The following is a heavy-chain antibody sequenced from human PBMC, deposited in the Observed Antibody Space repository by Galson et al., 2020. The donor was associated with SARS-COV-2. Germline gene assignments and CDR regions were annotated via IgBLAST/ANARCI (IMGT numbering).Heavy chain of an antibody. CDR3: ARDSNTYGEAEYFQH. V-gene: IGHV4-39*07. Sequence: SETLSLTCTVSGGSISSSSYYWGWIRQPPGKGLEWIGSIYYSGSTYYNPSLKSRVTISVDTSKNQFSLKLSSVTAADTAVYYCARDSNTYGEAEYFQHWGQGTLVTVSS. CDR1: GGSISSSSYY. J-gene: IGHJ1*01. D-gene: IGHD3-16*01. CDR2: IYYSGST.